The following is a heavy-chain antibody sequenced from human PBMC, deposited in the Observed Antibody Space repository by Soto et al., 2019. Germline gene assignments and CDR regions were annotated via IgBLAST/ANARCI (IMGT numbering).Heavy chain of an antibody. J-gene: IGHJ6*02. CDR2: IHYSGST. Sequence: SETLSLTCDVFGGYTSSRSYFWGWFRHPPGKGLEWIGSIHYSGSTYYNPSLKSRVTMSVDTSKNQFSLKLMSVTAADTAVYYCAKVIVLVPAASYGMDVWGLGTTVT. CDR1: GGYTSSRSYF. V-gene: IGHV4-39*07. D-gene: IGHD2-2*01. CDR3: AKVIVLVPAASYGMDV.